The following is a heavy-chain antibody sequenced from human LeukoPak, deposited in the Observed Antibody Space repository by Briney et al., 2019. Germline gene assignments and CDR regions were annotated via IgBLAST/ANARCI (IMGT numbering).Heavy chain of an antibody. Sequence: GGSLGLSCAASGFTFSSYWMHWVRQAPGKGLVWVSRINSDVSSTSYADSVKGRFTISRDNAKNTLYLQMNSLRAEDTAVYYCARGTTGKRYYFDYWGQGTLVTVSS. V-gene: IGHV3-74*01. CDR3: ARGTTGKRYYFDY. CDR2: INSDVSST. D-gene: IGHD1-7*01. CDR1: GFTFSSYW. J-gene: IGHJ4*02.